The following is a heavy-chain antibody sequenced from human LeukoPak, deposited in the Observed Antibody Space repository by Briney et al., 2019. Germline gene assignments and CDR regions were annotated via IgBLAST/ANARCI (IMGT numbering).Heavy chain of an antibody. CDR3: ARAPARFTYCSSTSCYGFYYYYYMDV. CDR1: GFTFSSYS. CDR2: ISNTGDFI. Sequence: GGSLRLSCAASGFTFSSYSMNWVRQAPGKGLEWVSYISNTGDFIAYADSVKGRFTISRDNAKNSLYLQMNSLRAEDTAVYYCARAPARFTYCSSTSCYGFYYYYYMDVWGKGTTVTVSS. V-gene: IGHV3-21*05. D-gene: IGHD2-2*01. J-gene: IGHJ6*03.